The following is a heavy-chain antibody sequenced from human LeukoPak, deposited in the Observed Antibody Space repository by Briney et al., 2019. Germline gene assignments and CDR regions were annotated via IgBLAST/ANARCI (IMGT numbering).Heavy chain of an antibody. V-gene: IGHV4-39*07. Sequence: SETLSLTCTVSGGSISSSFYWGWIRQPPGKGLEWIGSTYYSGSTYSNLSLKSRVTISIDTSKNQFSLKLSSVTAADTAVYYCARMGNPSTVTTDYWGQGTLVTVSS. CDR3: ARMGNPSTVTTDY. J-gene: IGHJ4*02. D-gene: IGHD4-17*01. CDR2: TYYSGST. CDR1: GGSISSSFY.